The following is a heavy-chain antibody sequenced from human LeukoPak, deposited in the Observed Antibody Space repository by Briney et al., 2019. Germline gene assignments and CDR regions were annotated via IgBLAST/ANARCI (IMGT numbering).Heavy chain of an antibody. D-gene: IGHD3-3*01. CDR1: GGSISSYY. J-gene: IGHJ4*02. V-gene: IGHV4-59*12. CDR2: IYYSGST. Sequence: SETLSLTCTVSGGSISSYYWSWIRQPPGKGLEWIGYIYYSGSTNYNPPLKSRVTISVDTSKNQFSLKLSSVTAADTAVYYCARGASYYDFWSGYPTFDYWGQGTLVTVSS. CDR3: ARGASYYDFWSGYPTFDY.